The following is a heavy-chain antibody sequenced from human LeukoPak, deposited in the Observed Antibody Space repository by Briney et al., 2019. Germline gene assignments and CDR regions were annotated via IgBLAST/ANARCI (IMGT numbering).Heavy chain of an antibody. CDR3: AKEPRIAAAGAMDY. CDR2: ITPSGGGT. Sequence: GGSLRLSCAASGFTFSSYSMTWVRQAPGKGLEWVSSITPSGGGTYYADSVKGRFTISRDNSKNTLYLQMNSLRAEDTAVYYCAKEPRIAAAGAMDYWGQGTLVTVSS. D-gene: IGHD6-13*01. J-gene: IGHJ4*02. CDR1: GFTFSSYS. V-gene: IGHV3-23*01.